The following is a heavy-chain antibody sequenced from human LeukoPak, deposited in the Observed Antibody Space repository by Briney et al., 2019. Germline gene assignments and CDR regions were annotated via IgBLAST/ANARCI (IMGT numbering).Heavy chain of an antibody. CDR2: MNPNSGNT. CDR3: ARVSLGYCSSTSCYDLYYYGMDV. D-gene: IGHD2-2*01. Sequence: ASVKVSCKVSGYTFTSYDINWVRQATGQGLEWMGWMNPNSGNTGYAQKFQGRVTMTRNTSISTAYMELSSLRSDDTAVYYCARVSLGYCSSTSCYDLYYYGMDVWGQGTTVTVSS. CDR1: GYTFTSYD. J-gene: IGHJ6*02. V-gene: IGHV1-8*01.